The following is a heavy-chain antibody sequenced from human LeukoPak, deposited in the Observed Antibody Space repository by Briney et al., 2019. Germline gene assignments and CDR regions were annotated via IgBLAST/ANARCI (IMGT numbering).Heavy chain of an antibody. CDR2: ISSSGSTI. J-gene: IGHJ6*03. CDR1: GFTFSDYY. D-gene: IGHD6-6*01. CDR3: AKDEYSSSPLILAPYYYMDV. Sequence: GGSLRLSCAASGFTFSDYYMSWIRQAPGKGLEWVSYISSSGSTIYYADSVKGRFTISRDNSKNTLYLQMNSLRAEDTAVYYCAKDEYSSSPLILAPYYYMDVWGKGTTVTVSS. V-gene: IGHV3-11*04.